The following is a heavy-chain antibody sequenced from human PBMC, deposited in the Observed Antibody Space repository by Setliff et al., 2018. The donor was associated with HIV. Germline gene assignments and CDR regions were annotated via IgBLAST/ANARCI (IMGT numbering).Heavy chain of an antibody. CDR1: GGSLSGDY. CDR3: AGDFLNAGFDY. Sequence: KTSETLSLTCAVYGGSLSGDYWSWIRQPAGKGLEWIGRIYASGSTNYNPSLKGRVTMSVDTSKNQLTLKLTSLTAADTGVYYCAGDFLNAGFDYWGRGSLVTVSS. D-gene: IGHD2-21*01. J-gene: IGHJ4*02. V-gene: IGHV4-59*10. CDR2: IYASGST.